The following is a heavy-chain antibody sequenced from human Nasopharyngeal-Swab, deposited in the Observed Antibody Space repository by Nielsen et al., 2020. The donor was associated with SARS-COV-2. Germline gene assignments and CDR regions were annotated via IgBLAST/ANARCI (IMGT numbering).Heavy chain of an antibody. J-gene: IGHJ6*02. Sequence: AESLKISCDVSGYRFSSYWIGWVRQMPGKGLEWRGIIYPGDSDTRYSPSFQRQVTISADKSISTAYLQWSSLKASDTAMYYCVRPEGVATSFKYYFQYGMDVWGQGTMVTVPS. CDR1: GYRFSSYW. CDR3: VRPEGVATSFKYYFQYGMDV. D-gene: IGHD5-12*01. CDR2: IYPGDSDT. V-gene: IGHV5-51*01.